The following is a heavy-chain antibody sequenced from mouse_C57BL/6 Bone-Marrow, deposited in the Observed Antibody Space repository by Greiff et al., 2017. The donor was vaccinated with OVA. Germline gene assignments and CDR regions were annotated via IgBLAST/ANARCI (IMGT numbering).Heavy chain of an antibody. CDR2: IHPNSGST. V-gene: IGHV1-64*01. D-gene: IGHD1-2*01. Sequence: QVQLQQPGAELVKPGASVKLSCKASGYTFTSYWMHWVKQRPGQGLEWIGRIHPNSGSTNYNEKFKSKATLTVDKSSSTAYMQLSSLTSEDSAVYDCARSQLLRPYYFDYWGQGTTLTVSS. J-gene: IGHJ2*01. CDR1: GYTFTSYW. CDR3: ARSQLLRPYYFDY.